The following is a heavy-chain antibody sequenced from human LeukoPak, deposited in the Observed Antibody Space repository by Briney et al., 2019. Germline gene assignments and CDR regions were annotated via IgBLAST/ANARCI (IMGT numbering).Heavy chain of an antibody. CDR2: IYSGGST. D-gene: IGHD2-15*01. CDR1: GFTFSDYY. V-gene: IGHV3-53*04. Sequence: PGGSLRLSCAASGFTFSDYYMSWIRQAPGKGLEWVSVIYSGGSTYYADSVKGRFTISRHNSKNTLYRQMNSLRAEDTAVYYCAGRGLWGYCSGGSCYAAFDIWGQGTMVTVSS. J-gene: IGHJ3*02. CDR3: AGRGLWGYCSGGSCYAAFDI.